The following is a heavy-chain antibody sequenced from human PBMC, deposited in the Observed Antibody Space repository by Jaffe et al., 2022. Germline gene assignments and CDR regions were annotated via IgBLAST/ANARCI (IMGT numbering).Heavy chain of an antibody. D-gene: IGHD5-18*01. J-gene: IGHJ4*02. CDR1: GFTFSSYG. V-gene: IGHV3-30*02. CDR2: IRYDGSNK. CDR3: AKDSAGYSYGYWDGRFYYFDY. Sequence: QVQLVESGGGVVQPGGSLRLSCAASGFTFSSYGMHWVRQAPGKGLEWVAFIRYDGSNKYYADSVKGRFTISRDNSKNTLYLQMNSLRAEDTAVYYCAKDSAGYSYGYWDGRFYYFDYWGQGTLVTVSS.